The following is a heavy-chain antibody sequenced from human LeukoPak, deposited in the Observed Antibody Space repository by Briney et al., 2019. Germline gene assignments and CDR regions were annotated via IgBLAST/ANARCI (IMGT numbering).Heavy chain of an antibody. Sequence: SGGSLRLSCAASGFTFSSYGMHWVRQAPGKGLEWVAVISYVGSNKYYADSVKGRFTISRDNSKNTLYLQMNSLRAEDTAVYYCAKCLSGWYRYYYGMDVWGQGTTVTVSS. CDR3: AKCLSGWYRYYYGMDV. CDR2: ISYVGSNK. J-gene: IGHJ6*02. V-gene: IGHV3-30*18. CDR1: GFTFSSYG. D-gene: IGHD6-19*01.